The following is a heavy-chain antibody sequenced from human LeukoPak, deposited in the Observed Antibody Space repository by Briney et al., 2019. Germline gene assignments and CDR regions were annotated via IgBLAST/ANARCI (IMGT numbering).Heavy chain of an antibody. J-gene: IGHJ4*02. V-gene: IGHV1-69*04. Sequence: SVKVSCRASGGTFSSYAISWVRQAPGQGLEWMGRIIPILGIANYAQKFQGRVTITADKSTSTAYMELSSLRSEDTAVYYCARGVYGSGHVDYWGQGTLVTVSS. CDR2: IIPILGIA. D-gene: IGHD3-10*01. CDR3: ARGVYGSGHVDY. CDR1: GGTFSSYA.